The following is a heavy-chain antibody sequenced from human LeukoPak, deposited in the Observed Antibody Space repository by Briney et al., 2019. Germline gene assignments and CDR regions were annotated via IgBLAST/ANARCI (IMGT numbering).Heavy chain of an antibody. Sequence: GGSLRLSCAASGFTFSHYGMHWVRQAPGKGLEWVAVIWYDGSNKYYADSVKGRFTMSRDNSKNTLYLEMNSMRVEDTAVYYCARGEGITVAGDWGQGTLVTVSS. CDR3: ARGEGITVAGD. CDR1: GFTFSHYG. J-gene: IGHJ4*02. V-gene: IGHV3-33*01. D-gene: IGHD6-19*01. CDR2: IWYDGSNK.